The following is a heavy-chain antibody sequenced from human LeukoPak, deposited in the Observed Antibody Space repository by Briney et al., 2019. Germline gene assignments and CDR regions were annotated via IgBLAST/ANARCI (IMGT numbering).Heavy chain of an antibody. CDR1: GFMFSEYG. D-gene: IGHD1-26*01. J-gene: IGHJ4*02. Sequence: GGSLRLSCAASGFMFSEYGMHWVRQAPGKGLEWVAFIRDDGSNKLSAESVKGRFTISRDNSKNTVSLQMNSLRSDDTGVYYCAKDWGARGCCGDYFDYWGPGSLVTVSS. CDR2: IRDDGSNK. CDR3: AKDWGARGCCGDYFDY. V-gene: IGHV3-30*02.